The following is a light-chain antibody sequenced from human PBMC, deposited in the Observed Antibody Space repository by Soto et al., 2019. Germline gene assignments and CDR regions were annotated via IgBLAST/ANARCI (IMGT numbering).Light chain of an antibody. V-gene: IGKV1-9*01. CDR1: QGISRS. CDR3: QQINIYPFT. Sequence: DIQLTQSPSFLSQSVGDRVTITCRASQGISRSVAWYHQKPGKAPKLLISAASTLQTGVPSRFSGSGSGTEFTLTISSLQPEDFATYYCQQINIYPFTFGPGTKVDI. CDR2: AAS. J-gene: IGKJ3*01.